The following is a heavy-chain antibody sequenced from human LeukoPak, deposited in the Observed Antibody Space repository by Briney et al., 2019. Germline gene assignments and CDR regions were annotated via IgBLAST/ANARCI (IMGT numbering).Heavy chain of an antibody. D-gene: IGHD3-16*01. J-gene: IGHJ4*02. V-gene: IGHV3-30*02. CDR3: AKDRLPITFGGVMNY. CDR2: IRYDGSSN. Sequence: GGSLRLSCAASGFTFSSYGMHWVRQAPGKGLEWVAFIRYDGSSNDYADSVKGRFTISRDNSKNTLYLQMTSLRAEDTAVYYCAKDRLPITFGGVMNYWGQGTLVTVSS. CDR1: GFTFSSYG.